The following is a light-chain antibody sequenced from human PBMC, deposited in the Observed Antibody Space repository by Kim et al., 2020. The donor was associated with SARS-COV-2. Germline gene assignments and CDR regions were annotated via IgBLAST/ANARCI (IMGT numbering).Light chain of an antibody. CDR1: QSFGSR. V-gene: IGKV1-5*03. CDR2: WAS. J-gene: IGKJ1*01. CDR3: QQYYYYWT. Sequence: GDTVTITCRASQSFGSRLAWYQQKPGKAPKLLIYWASTLASGVPSRFSGSGSGTEFTLTISSLQPDDFATYYCQQYYYYWTFGQGTKV.